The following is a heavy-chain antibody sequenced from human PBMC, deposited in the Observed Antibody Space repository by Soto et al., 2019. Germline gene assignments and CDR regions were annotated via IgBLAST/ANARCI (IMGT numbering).Heavy chain of an antibody. CDR3: ARQLTIFGVVNWYTFDI. D-gene: IGHD3-3*01. CDR2: IYYSGST. J-gene: IGHJ3*02. Sequence: QLQLQESGPGLVKPSETLSLTCTVSGGSISSSSYYWGWIRQPPGKGLEWIGSIYYSGSTYCNPSLKSRVTISVDTSKNQFSLKLSSVTAADTAVYYCARQLTIFGVVNWYTFDIWGQGTMVTVSS. CDR1: GGSISSSSYY. V-gene: IGHV4-39*01.